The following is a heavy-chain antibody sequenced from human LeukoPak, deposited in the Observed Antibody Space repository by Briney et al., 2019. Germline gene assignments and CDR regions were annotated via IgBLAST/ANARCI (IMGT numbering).Heavy chain of an antibody. CDR1: GFTFSSYS. V-gene: IGHV3-48*02. CDR2: ISSSSSTM. J-gene: IGHJ4*02. Sequence: GGSLRLSCAASGFTFSSYSMNWVRQAPGKGVEWVSYISSSSSTMYYADSVKGRFTISRDNAKNSLYLQMNSLRDEDTAVYYCARAILPDGSGSCYFDYWGQGTLVTVSS. D-gene: IGHD3-10*01. CDR3: ARAILPDGSGSCYFDY.